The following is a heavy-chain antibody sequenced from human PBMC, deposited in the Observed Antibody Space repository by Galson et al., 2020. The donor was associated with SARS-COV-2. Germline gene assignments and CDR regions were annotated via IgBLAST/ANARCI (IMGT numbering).Heavy chain of an antibody. CDR2: INYSGST. V-gene: IGHV4-59*01. CDR3: ARSSRYSDSTDY. J-gene: IGHJ4*02. CDR1: GGSISSYF. Sequence: SETLSLTCTVSGGSISSYFWSWIRQPPGKGLEWIGSINYSGSTNYNPSLKSRVTMSVDTSKNQFSLKLSSVTAADTAVYYCARSSRYSDSTDYWGQGTLVTVSS. D-gene: IGHD3-9*01.